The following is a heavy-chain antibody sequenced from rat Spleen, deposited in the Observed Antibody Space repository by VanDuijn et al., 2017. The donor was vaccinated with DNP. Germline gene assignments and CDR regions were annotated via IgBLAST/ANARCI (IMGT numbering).Heavy chain of an antibody. V-gene: IGHV2-8*01. Sequence: QVQLTESGPGLVQPSATLSLTCTVSGFSLTGYSISWVRQPSGKGLEWLGRMRYDGDTVYHSALKSRLSISRDTSKNQVFLKMTRLQTDDTGTYYCTRDGGRLSFAYWGQGTLVTVSS. CDR1: GFSLTGYS. CDR2: MRYDGDT. D-gene: IGHD1-12*01. CDR3: TRDGGRLSFAY. J-gene: IGHJ3*01.